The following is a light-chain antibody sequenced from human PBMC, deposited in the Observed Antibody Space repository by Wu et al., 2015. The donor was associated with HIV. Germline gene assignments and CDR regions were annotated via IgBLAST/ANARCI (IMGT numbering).Light chain of an antibody. J-gene: IGKJ1*01. CDR3: QEYRYSRT. V-gene: IGKV3-20*01. CDR2: GAS. Sequence: EIVLTQSPDTLSLSPGERATLSCRASQSLSSSYLGWYQQSPGQAPRLLIYGASTRATGIPDRFSGSGSGTDFTLTISRLEPEDFAVYYCQEYRYSRTFGPGTKV. CDR1: QSLSSSY.